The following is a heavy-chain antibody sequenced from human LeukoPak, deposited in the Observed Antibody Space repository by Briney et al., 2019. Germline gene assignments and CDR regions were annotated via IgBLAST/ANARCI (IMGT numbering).Heavy chain of an antibody. V-gene: IGHV3-11*01. Sequence: GGSLRLSCAASGFTFSDYDMSWIRQAPGKGLEGVSYISSSGSTIDYADSVKGRFTISRHNAKTSLYLQMTSLRAEDTAVYYCARDQVSSWYVRVYGWFDPWGQGTLVTVSS. J-gene: IGHJ5*02. CDR1: GFTFSDYD. D-gene: IGHD6-13*01. CDR3: ARDQVSSWYVRVYGWFDP. CDR2: ISSSGSTI.